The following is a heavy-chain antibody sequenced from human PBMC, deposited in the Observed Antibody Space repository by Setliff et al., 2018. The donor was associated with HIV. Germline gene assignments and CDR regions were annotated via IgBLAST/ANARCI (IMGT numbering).Heavy chain of an antibody. CDR2: IRDGGTR. Sequence: GGSLRLSCAASGFIFNTYTMSWVRQAPGKGLEWVSAIRDGGTRYHADSVKGRFTISRDNVKNSLYLQMNSLRAEDTAVYYCAKTLPTLYPPHDYYFAMDVWGQGTTVTVS. CDR1: GFIFNTYT. D-gene: IGHD2-15*01. J-gene: IGHJ6*02. CDR3: AKTLPTLYPPHDYYFAMDV. V-gene: IGHV3-23*01.